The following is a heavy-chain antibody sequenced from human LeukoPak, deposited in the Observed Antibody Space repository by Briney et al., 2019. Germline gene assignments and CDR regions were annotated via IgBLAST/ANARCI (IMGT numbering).Heavy chain of an antibody. Sequence: PSETLSLTCAVYGGSFSGYYWSWIRQPPGKGLEWIGEINHSGSTNYNPSLKSRVTISVDTSKNQFSLKLSSVTAADTAVYHCARGICSSTSCYFLNWFDPWGQGTLVTVSS. CDR1: GGSFSGYY. V-gene: IGHV4-34*01. D-gene: IGHD2-2*01. CDR2: INHSGST. CDR3: ARGICSSTSCYFLNWFDP. J-gene: IGHJ5*02.